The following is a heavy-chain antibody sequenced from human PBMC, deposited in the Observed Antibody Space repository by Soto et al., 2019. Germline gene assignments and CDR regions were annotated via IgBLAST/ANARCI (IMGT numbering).Heavy chain of an antibody. J-gene: IGHJ4*02. CDR3: IKENNPGGLDY. D-gene: IGHD1-26*01. V-gene: IGHV3-15*05. CDR1: GFTFNNAW. CDR2: IKSNPAGGTV. Sequence: GGSLRLSCATSGFTFNNAWMNWVRQAPGKGLEWVGRIKSNPAGGTVDYTAPVKGRFTISRENAKNSLYLQMNSLRVEDTALYYCIKENNPGGLDYWGPGTLVTVSS.